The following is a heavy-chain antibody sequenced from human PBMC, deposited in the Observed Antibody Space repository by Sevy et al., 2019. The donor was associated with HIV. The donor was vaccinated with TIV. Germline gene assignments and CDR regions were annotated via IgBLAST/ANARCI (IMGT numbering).Heavy chain of an antibody. V-gene: IGHV3-23*01. Sequence: GGSLRLSCAASGITFSNYAMNWVRQAPGKGLEWVSAISGSGGAIYYADSVKGRFTISRDNSKKTLYLQMSTLRAEDRALYYGARGLKYYFDRSGYSGDAFDIWGQGTLVTVSS. J-gene: IGHJ3*02. D-gene: IGHD3-22*01. CDR3: ARGLKYYFDRSGYSGDAFDI. CDR1: GITFSNYA. CDR2: ISGSGGAI.